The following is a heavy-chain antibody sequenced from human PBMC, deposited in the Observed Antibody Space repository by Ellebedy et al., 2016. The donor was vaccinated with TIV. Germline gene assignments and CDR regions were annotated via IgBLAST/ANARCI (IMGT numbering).Heavy chain of an antibody. V-gene: IGHV3-21*01. D-gene: IGHD4-11*01. Sequence: PGGSLRLSCAASGFTFSSYSMNWVRQAPGKGLGWVSSISSSSSYIYYADSVKGRFTISRDNAKNSLYLQLNSLKAEDTSVYYCASSDYNNHNWFDPWGQGTLVTVSS. CDR2: ISSSSSYI. CDR3: ASSDYNNHNWFDP. J-gene: IGHJ5*02. CDR1: GFTFSSYS.